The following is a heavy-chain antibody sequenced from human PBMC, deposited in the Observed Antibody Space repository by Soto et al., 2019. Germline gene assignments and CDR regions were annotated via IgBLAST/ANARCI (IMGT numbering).Heavy chain of an antibody. CDR2: IYYSGST. Sequence: PSETLSLTCAVSGYSISSSNWWGWIRQPPGKGLEWIGYIYYSGSTYYNPSLKSRVTMSVDTSKNQFSLTLKSVTAADTVVYYCARRVFGLFYYGTSGSPDFYYYNMDVWGQGTTVTVS. CDR1: GYSISSSNW. J-gene: IGHJ6*03. CDR3: ARRVFGLFYYGTSGSPDFYYYNMDV. D-gene: IGHD3-22*01. V-gene: IGHV4-28*01.